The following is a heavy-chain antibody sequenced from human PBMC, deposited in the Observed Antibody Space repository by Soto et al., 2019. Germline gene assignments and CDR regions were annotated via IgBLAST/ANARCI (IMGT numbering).Heavy chain of an antibody. J-gene: IGHJ4*02. V-gene: IGHV3-21*04. D-gene: IGHD3-3*01. Sequence: GGSLRLSCAASGFTFSSYGMNWVRQAPGKGLEWVSGISTNSSCIYYADSVKGRFTISRDNAKNSLYLQMNSLRAEDTALCYCAKDTYYDFWSGYQKRPSSWDYWGQGTLVTVSS. CDR3: AKDTYYDFWSGYQKRPSSWDY. CDR1: GFTFSSYG. CDR2: ISTNSSCI.